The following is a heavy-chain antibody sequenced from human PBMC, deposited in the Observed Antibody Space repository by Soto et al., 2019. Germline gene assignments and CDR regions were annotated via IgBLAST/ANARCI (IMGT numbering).Heavy chain of an antibody. CDR1: RFSFSNYA. Sequence: EVQLLESGGRLVPPGGSLRLSCAGSRFSFSNYAMTWARQAPGEGLEWVSSITGSGGGTTYADSVKGRCTISRDNSKNILYLQMDSLRADDTAVYYCSTDPTGDYIGAFDNWGQGTMVTVSS. CDR2: ITGSGGGT. D-gene: IGHD4-17*01. V-gene: IGHV3-23*01. J-gene: IGHJ3*02. CDR3: STDPTGDYIGAFDN.